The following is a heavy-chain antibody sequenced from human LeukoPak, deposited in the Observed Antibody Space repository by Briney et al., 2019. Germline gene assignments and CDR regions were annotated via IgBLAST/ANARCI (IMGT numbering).Heavy chain of an antibody. D-gene: IGHD6-13*01. CDR1: GFTFSSYA. CDR2: IYSGGST. Sequence: GGSLRLSCAASGFTFSSYAMSWVRQAPGKGLEWVSVIYSGGSTYYADSVKGRFTISRDNSKNTLYLQMNSLRAEDTAVYYCAGRRYSSSWYFDYWGQGTLVTVSS. V-gene: IGHV3-53*01. CDR3: AGRRYSSSWYFDY. J-gene: IGHJ4*02.